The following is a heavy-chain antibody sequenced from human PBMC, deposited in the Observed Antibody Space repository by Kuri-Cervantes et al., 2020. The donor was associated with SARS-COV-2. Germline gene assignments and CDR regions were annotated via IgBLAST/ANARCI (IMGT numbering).Heavy chain of an antibody. CDR3: ARDHRGKNWNHRTFWYFDL. D-gene: IGHD1-14*01. CDR2: IKYSGST. J-gene: IGHJ2*01. Sequence: SETLSLTCTVSGASIGSTDSYWGWIRQPPGKAKEWIGSIKYSGSTFYNPSLKSRVTISVDTSKNQFSLKLSSVTAADTAVYYCARDHRGKNWNHRTFWYFDLWGRGTLVTVSS. V-gene: IGHV4-39*07. CDR1: GASIGSTDSY.